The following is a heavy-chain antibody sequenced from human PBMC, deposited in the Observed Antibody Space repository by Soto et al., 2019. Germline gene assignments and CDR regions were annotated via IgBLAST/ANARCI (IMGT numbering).Heavy chain of an antibody. CDR1: GYTFTAFY. V-gene: IGHV1-2*02. CDR3: TTLRLDP. CDR2: VNPNTGVT. J-gene: IGHJ5*02. D-gene: IGHD3-9*01. Sequence: ASVKVSCKASGYTFTAFYMNWVRQAPGQGLEWMGWVNPNTGVTKYAQKFQGRVTMTRDTSINTAYMELSGLTSDDTGGYYCTTLRLDPWGQGTLVTVSS.